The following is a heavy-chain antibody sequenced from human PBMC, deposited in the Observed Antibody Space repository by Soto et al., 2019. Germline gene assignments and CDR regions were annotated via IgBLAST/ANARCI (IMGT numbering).Heavy chain of an antibody. CDR2: IIPIFGTA. D-gene: IGHD2-2*01. Sequence: RASVKVSCKASGGTFSSYAISWVRQAPGQGLEWMGGIIPIFGTANYAQKFQGRVTITADESTSTAYMELSSLRSEDTAVYYCARDRGIVVVPAAIYYGMDVWGQGTTVTVSS. J-gene: IGHJ6*02. V-gene: IGHV1-69*13. CDR3: ARDRGIVVVPAAIYYGMDV. CDR1: GGTFSSYA.